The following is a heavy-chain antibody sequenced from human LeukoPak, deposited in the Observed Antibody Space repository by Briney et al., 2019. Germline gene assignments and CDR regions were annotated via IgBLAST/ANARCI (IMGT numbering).Heavy chain of an antibody. CDR2: ISSSSSTI. Sequence: GGSLRLSCAASGFTFSSYSMNWVRQAPGKELEWVSYISSSSSTIYYADSVKGRFTISRDNAKNSLYLQMNSLRAEDTAVYYCARDFASGWPSYYYYGMDVWGQGTTVTVSS. CDR1: GFTFSSYS. D-gene: IGHD6-19*01. J-gene: IGHJ6*02. CDR3: ARDFASGWPSYYYYGMDV. V-gene: IGHV3-48*01.